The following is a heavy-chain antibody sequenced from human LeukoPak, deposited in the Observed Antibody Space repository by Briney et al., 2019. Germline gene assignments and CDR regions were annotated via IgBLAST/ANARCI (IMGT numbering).Heavy chain of an antibody. J-gene: IGHJ6*02. CDR3: AREGSGSYFLHYYYGMDV. CDR1: GFIFSRNW. Sequence: GGSLRLSCATSGFIFSRNWMAWVRQAPGKGLEWVANIDADGSEKSYADSVMGQFTISRDNARTSVYLQMDSLRAEDTAVYYCAREGSGSYFLHYYYGMDVWGQGTTVTVSS. D-gene: IGHD3-10*01. CDR2: IDADGSEK. V-gene: IGHV3-7*01.